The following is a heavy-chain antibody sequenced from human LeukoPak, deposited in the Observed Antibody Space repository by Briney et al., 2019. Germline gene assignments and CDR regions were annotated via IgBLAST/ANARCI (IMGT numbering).Heavy chain of an antibody. J-gene: IGHJ2*01. CDR2: IYYSGST. V-gene: IGHV4-59*12. Sequence: PSETLSLTCTVSGGSISSYNWSWIRQPPGKGLEWIGYIYYSGSTYYTPSLKNRVTISVATSKDQFSLRLSSVTAVDTAVYYCARGGGGYSWYFDLWGRGTLVTVSS. D-gene: IGHD5-12*01. CDR1: GGSISSYN. CDR3: ARGGGGYSWYFDL.